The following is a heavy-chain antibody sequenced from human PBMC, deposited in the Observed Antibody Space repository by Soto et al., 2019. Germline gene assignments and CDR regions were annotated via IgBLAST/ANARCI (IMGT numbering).Heavy chain of an antibody. CDR1: GYSFTSYW. CDR2: IYPGDSDT. CDR3: ARQRATMVRGSENYYYYGMDV. D-gene: IGHD3-10*01. J-gene: IGHJ6*02. Sequence: LKISCKGSGYSFTSYWIGWVRQMPGKGLEWMGIIYPGDSDTRYSPSFQGQVTISADKSISTAYLQWSSLKASDTAMYYCARQRATMVRGSENYYYYGMDVWGQGTTVTVSS. V-gene: IGHV5-51*01.